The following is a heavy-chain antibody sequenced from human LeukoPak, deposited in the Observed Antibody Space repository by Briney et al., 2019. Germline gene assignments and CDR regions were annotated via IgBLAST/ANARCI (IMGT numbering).Heavy chain of an antibody. CDR3: ARAGVEEWELPDY. J-gene: IGHJ4*02. Sequence: GGSLRLSCTASGFTFSDYYMSWIRQAPGKGLEWVSYISSSGSTIYYADSVKGRFTISRDNAKNSLYLQMNSLRAEDTAVYYCARAGVEEWELPDYWGQGTLVTVSS. D-gene: IGHD1-26*01. CDR2: ISSSGSTI. CDR1: GFTFSDYY. V-gene: IGHV3-11*04.